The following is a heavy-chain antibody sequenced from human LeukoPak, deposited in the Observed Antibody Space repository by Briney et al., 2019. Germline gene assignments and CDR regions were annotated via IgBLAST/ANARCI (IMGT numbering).Heavy chain of an antibody. Sequence: SQTLSLTCDISGDSVSSRSVAWNWIRQSPSRGLEWLGRTYYRSQWYNDYALSVKSRITINADTSKNQFSLQLSSVTPEDTAVYYCARSRWNYDNYFDPWGQGILVTVSS. CDR2: TYYRSQWYN. D-gene: IGHD1-7*01. CDR1: GDSVSSRSVA. J-gene: IGHJ5*02. V-gene: IGHV6-1*01. CDR3: ARSRWNYDNYFDP.